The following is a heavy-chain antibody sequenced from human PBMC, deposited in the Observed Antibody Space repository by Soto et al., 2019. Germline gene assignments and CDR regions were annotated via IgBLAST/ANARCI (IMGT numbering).Heavy chain of an antibody. Sequence: QVRLQESGPGLVKPSQTLSLTCTVSGGSISSGDYYWTWIRQHPGKGLEWIGYISSSGRTYYNPSLKIRVSMSLDTSENQFSLRLSSVTAADTAVFYCARDRPVASQGYYYGLDVWGQGTTVTVSS. CDR1: GGSISSGDYY. V-gene: IGHV4-31*03. D-gene: IGHD5-12*01. CDR2: ISSSGRT. CDR3: ARDRPVASQGYYYGLDV. J-gene: IGHJ6*02.